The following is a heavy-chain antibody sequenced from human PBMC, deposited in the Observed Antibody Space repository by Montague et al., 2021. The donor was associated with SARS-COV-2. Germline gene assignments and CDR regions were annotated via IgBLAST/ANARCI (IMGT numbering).Heavy chain of an antibody. CDR1: GGSFSGYY. Sequence: SETLSLTCAVYGGSFSGYYWSWIRQPPGRGLEWIGETNDSGRTNYNPSLKGRVTISVDTSKNQFSLRLSSVTAAETAVYYCARGYCSGSGCYYYYGMDVWDQGTTVTVSS. CDR2: TNDSGRT. D-gene: IGHD2-15*01. CDR3: ARGYCSGSGCYYYYGMDV. J-gene: IGHJ6*02. V-gene: IGHV4-34*01.